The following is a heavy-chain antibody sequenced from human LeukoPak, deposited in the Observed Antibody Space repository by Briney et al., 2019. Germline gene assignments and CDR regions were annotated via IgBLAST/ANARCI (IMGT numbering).Heavy chain of an antibody. D-gene: IGHD3-22*01. CDR2: ISAYSGNT. J-gene: IGHJ4*02. CDR3: ARDYDSSGYYSALGG. CDR1: GYTFTSYG. V-gene: IGHV1-18*01. Sequence: ASVKVSCKASGYTFTSYGISWVQQAPGQGLEWMGWISAYSGNTNYAQKLQGRVTMTTDTSTSTAYMELRSLRSDDTAVYYCARDYDSSGYYSALGGWGQGTLVTVSS.